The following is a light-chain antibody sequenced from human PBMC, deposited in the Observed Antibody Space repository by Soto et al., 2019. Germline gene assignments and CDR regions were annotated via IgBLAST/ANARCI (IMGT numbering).Light chain of an antibody. J-gene: IGKJ1*01. CDR3: QQYETFSGT. V-gene: IGKV1-5*01. CDR2: DAS. Sequence: DIQMTQSPSSLSASVGDRVSVTCRASQSVSGWLAWYQQKPGEAPKLLIYDASALPRGVPSRFSGSGSGTKFTLTIASLQPDDFATYYCQQYETFSGTFGPGTKVDIK. CDR1: QSVSGW.